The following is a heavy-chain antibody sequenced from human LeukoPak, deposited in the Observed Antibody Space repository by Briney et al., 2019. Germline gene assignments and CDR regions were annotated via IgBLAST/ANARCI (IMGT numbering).Heavy chain of an antibody. CDR2: IKQDGSEK. D-gene: IGHD6-13*01. V-gene: IGHV3-7*04. J-gene: IGHJ3*02. Sequence: PGGSLRLSCAASGFTFSSYWMNWVRQAPGKGLEWVANIKQDGSEKYYVDSVKGRFTISRDNAKNSLSLQMNSLRAEDTAMYYCARIKYSSSWWEAFDIWGQGTMVTVSS. CDR1: GFTFSSYW. CDR3: ARIKYSSSWWEAFDI.